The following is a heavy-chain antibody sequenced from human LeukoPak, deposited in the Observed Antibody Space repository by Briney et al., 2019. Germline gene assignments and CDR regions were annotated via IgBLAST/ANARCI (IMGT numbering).Heavy chain of an antibody. Sequence: GGSLRLSCEASGFEFDHCSMNWARQAPGKGLEWVSSISSSSSYIYYADSVKGRFTISRDNAKNSLYLQMNSLRAEDTAVYYCARVVVVAATPVLWGQGTLVTVSS. CDR2: ISSSSSYI. CDR3: ARVVVVAATPVL. V-gene: IGHV3-21*01. D-gene: IGHD2-15*01. J-gene: IGHJ4*02. CDR1: GFEFDHCS.